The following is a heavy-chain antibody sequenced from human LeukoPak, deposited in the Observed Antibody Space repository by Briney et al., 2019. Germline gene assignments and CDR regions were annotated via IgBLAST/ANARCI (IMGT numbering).Heavy chain of an antibody. Sequence: PGGSLRLSCAASGFTFPPYWMHWVRHAPGKGLVWVSRIGYDGYSTTYADSAKGRFTISRDNAESTLDLQMNSLRAEDTAVYYCVREAVATGDWYFDLWGRGTLVTVSS. CDR3: VREAVATGDWYFDL. CDR1: GFTFPPYW. D-gene: IGHD2-15*01. V-gene: IGHV3-74*01. J-gene: IGHJ2*01. CDR2: IGYDGYST.